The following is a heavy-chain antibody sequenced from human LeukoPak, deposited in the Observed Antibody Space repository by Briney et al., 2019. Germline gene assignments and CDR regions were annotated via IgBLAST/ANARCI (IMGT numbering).Heavy chain of an antibody. D-gene: IGHD3-22*01. J-gene: IGHJ4*02. CDR2: INSDGSST. Sequence: GGSLRLSCAASGFTFSSYAMSWVRQAPGKGLVWVSRINSDGSSTSYADSVKGRFTISRDNAKNTLYLQMNSLRAEDTAVYYCARGDYYDSSGYYYFDYWGQGTLVTVSS. CDR3: ARGDYYDSSGYYYFDY. V-gene: IGHV3-74*01. CDR1: GFTFSSYA.